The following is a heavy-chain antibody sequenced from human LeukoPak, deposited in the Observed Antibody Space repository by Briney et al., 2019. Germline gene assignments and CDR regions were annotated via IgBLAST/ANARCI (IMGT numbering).Heavy chain of an antibody. CDR2: IYYSGST. CDR1: GGSISSSGYY. D-gene: IGHD1-26*01. Sequence: SETLSLTCTVSGGSISSSGYYWGWIRQPPGKGLEWIASIYYSGSTYYNPSLKSRATISVDTSKNQLSLKLSSLTAADTAVYYCARHEYSGSYYGLSWFDPWGQGTLVTVSS. J-gene: IGHJ5*02. CDR3: ARHEYSGSYYGLSWFDP. V-gene: IGHV4-39*01.